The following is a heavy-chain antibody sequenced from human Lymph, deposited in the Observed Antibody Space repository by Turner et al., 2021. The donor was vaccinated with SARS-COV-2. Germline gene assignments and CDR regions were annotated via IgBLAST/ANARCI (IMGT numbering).Heavy chain of an antibody. V-gene: IGHV3-21*01. J-gene: IGHJ4*02. D-gene: IGHD3-22*01. CDR3: AREIYDISGSVSYYFDY. CDR1: GFTFSSYT. Sequence: EVQLVESGGGLVKPGGSLRLSCAASGFTFSSYTMNWVRQAPGKGLVWLSSISSSSIYIFYADSVKGRFTISTDNAKNSLYLQINSLRAEDTAVYYCAREIYDISGSVSYYFDYWGQGTLVTVSS. CDR2: ISSSSIYI.